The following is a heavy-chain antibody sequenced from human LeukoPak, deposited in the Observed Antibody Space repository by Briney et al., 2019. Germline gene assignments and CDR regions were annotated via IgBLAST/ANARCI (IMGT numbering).Heavy chain of an antibody. V-gene: IGHV1-46*01. CDR1: GFTFSSYW. Sequence: EASVKVFCKASGFTFSSYWMHWVRQAPGQGLEWMGVINPRGDEAVYAQKFQGRVTMTRDTPTSTAYMELSSLGSEDTAIFYCARDNSRNGGTFTSWWFDPRGQGTLVIVSS. CDR2: INPRGDEA. D-gene: IGHD2/OR15-2a*01. CDR3: ARDNSRNGGTFTSWWFDP. J-gene: IGHJ5*02.